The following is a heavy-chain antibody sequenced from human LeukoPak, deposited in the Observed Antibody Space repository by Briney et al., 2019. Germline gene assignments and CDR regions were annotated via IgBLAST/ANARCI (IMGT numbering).Heavy chain of an antibody. V-gene: IGHV4-34*01. J-gene: IGHJ5*02. D-gene: IGHD2-15*01. Sequence: PETLSLTCAVYGGSFSGYYWSWIRQPPGKGLEWIGEINHSGSTNYNPSLKSRVTISVDTSKNQFSLKLSSVTAADTAVYYCARGLLRRKRNWFDPWGQGTLVTVSS. CDR1: GGSFSGYY. CDR2: INHSGST. CDR3: ARGLLRRKRNWFDP.